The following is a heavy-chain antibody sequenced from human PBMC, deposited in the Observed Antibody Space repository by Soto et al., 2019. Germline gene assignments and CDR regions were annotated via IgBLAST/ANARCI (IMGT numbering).Heavy chain of an antibody. Sequence: SETLSLTCAVYGGSFSGYYWSWIRQPPGKGLEWIGEFNHSGSINYNPSLKSRVTISVDTSKNQFSLKLSFVTAADTAVYYCARDRSRPGYCSGGSCKYSPGWFDPWGQGTLVTVSS. D-gene: IGHD2-15*01. J-gene: IGHJ5*02. CDR1: GGSFSGYY. CDR2: FNHSGSI. CDR3: ARDRSRPGYCSGGSCKYSPGWFDP. V-gene: IGHV4-34*01.